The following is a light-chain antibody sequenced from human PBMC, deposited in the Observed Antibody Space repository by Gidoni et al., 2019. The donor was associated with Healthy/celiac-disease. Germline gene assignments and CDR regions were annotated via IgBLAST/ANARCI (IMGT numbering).Light chain of an antibody. CDR3: QQYNNRQGT. CDR2: GAS. CDR1: QSVSSN. V-gene: IGKV3-15*01. Sequence: IVMPQSPATLSVSPGERATISCRASQSVSSNLAWYQQKPGQAPRLLIYGASTRATGIPARFSGSGSGTEFTLTISSLQSEDFAVYYCQQYNNRQGTFGQGTKVEIK. J-gene: IGKJ1*01.